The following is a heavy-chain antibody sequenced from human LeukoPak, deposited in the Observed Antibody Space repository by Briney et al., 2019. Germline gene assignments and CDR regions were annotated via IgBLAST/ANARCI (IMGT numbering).Heavy chain of an antibody. CDR1: GFSFSSYA. Sequence: PGGSLRLSCAASGFSFSSYAMSWVRQAPGKGLEWISGISGSDGSTYYADSVKGRFSISRDNSKNTLYLQMNSLRADDTAVYYCARERFDAFDIWGQGTTVTVSS. J-gene: IGHJ3*02. CDR2: ISGSDGST. CDR3: ARERFDAFDI. V-gene: IGHV3-23*01.